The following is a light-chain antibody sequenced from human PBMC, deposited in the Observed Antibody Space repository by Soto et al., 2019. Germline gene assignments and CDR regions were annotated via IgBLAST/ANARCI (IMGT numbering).Light chain of an antibody. CDR1: SSDFGSYNR. CDR2: EVS. Sequence: QSGLTQPPSVSGSPGQSVTISCTGTSSDFGSYNRVSWYQRPPGTGPKLMIYEVSNRPSGVPDRFSGSKSGNTASLTISGLQAEDEAEYYCSLYTTDSTYVFGTGIKVTVL. J-gene: IGLJ1*01. V-gene: IGLV2-18*01. CDR3: SLYTTDSTYV.